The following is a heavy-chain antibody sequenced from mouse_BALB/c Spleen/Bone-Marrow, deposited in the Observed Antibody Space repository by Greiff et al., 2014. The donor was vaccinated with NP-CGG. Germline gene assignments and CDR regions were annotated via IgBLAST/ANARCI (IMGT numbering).Heavy chain of an antibody. J-gene: IGHJ3*01. CDR3: AFITAIAY. Sequence: EVMLVESGGDLVEPGGSLKLSCAASGFTFSSYGMSWVRQTPDKRLEWVATVGGGDSYTYCPDFVKGRFTISRDIAKNTLYLHMSSLKSEDTAMYYCAFITAIAYWGQGTLVTVSA. V-gene: IGHV5-6*02. CDR1: GFTFSSYG. CDR2: VGGGDSYT. D-gene: IGHD1-1*01.